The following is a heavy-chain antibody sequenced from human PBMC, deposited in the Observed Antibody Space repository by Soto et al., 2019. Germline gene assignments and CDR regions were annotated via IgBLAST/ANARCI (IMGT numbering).Heavy chain of an antibody. Sequence: TLWCATCGVSFSNHVRPVVLQAPGGGLEWVAVTSFDGGKKYYADSVNGRFTVSRDNSNNTLYLQMNSLRVEDTAVYYCAKVIEYGSEIYNRDYYSYGMDVWGRGTTVTV. CDR2: TSFDGGKK. D-gene: IGHD3-10*01. CDR1: GVSFSNHV. CDR3: AKVIEYGSEIYNRDYYSYGMDV. V-gene: IGHV3-30*18. J-gene: IGHJ6*04.